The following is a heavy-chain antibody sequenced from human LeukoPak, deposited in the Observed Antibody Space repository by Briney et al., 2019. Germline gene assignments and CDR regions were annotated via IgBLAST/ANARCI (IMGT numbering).Heavy chain of an antibody. CDR3: AKVPHYYDSSGYYAYFDY. V-gene: IGHV3-23*01. D-gene: IGHD3-22*01. CDR2: ISGSGGST. Sequence: GGSLRLSCAASGFTFSSYTMSWVRQAPGKGLEWVSAISGSGGSTYYADSVKGRFTISRDNSKNTLYLQMNSLRAEDTAVYYCAKVPHYYDSSGYYAYFDYWGQGTLVTVSS. CDR1: GFTFSSYT. J-gene: IGHJ4*02.